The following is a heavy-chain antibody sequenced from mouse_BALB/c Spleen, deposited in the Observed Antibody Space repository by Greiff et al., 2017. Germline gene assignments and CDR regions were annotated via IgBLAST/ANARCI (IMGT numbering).Heavy chain of an antibody. CDR1: GYAFSSYW. Sequence: VQLQQSGAELVRPGSSVKISCKASGYAFSSYWMNWVKQRPGQGLEWIGQIYPGDGDTNYNGKFKGKATLTADKSSSTAYMQLSSLTSEDSAVYFCARGGYDYDGALDYWGQGTSVTVSA. J-gene: IGHJ4*01. D-gene: IGHD2-4*01. CDR2: IYPGDGDT. V-gene: IGHV1-80*01. CDR3: ARGGYDYDGALDY.